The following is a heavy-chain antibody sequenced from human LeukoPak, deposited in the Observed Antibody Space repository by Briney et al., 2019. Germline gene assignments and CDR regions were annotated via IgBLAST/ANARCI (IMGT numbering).Heavy chain of an antibody. CDR2: INSDGSST. J-gene: IGHJ4*02. Sequence: GGSLRLSCAASGFTFSSHWMHWVRHAPGKGLVWVSRINSDGSSTSYADSVKGRFTISRDNAKNTLYLQMNSLRAEDTAVYYCARVRSSGWSYFDYWGQGTLVTVSS. CDR3: ARVRSSGWSYFDY. CDR1: GFTFSSHW. V-gene: IGHV3-74*01. D-gene: IGHD6-19*01.